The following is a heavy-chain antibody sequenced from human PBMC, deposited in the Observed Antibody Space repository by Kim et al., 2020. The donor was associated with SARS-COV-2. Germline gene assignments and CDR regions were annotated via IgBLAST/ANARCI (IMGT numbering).Heavy chain of an antibody. D-gene: IGHD6-19*01. V-gene: IGHV4-39*01. Sequence: SETLSLTCTVSGDSLTSRDYFWAWIRQPPGRGPEWIGSISYSGNTFHNPSLRSRVSIVVDTSKNQFFLNLTSVIAADTAVYFCARRIAVAGWHQPGYFQPWGQGTLVSVSS. CDR2: ISYSGNT. J-gene: IGHJ1*01. CDR3: ARRIAVAGWHQPGYFQP. CDR1: GDSLTSRDYF.